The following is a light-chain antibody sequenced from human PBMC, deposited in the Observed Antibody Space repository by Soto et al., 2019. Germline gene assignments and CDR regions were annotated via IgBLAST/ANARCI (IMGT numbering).Light chain of an antibody. CDR1: QSISKY. J-gene: IGKJ4*01. CDR3: QQYDNYPLT. CDR2: DAS. V-gene: IGKV1-5*01. Sequence: DIQMTQSPSTLSASVGDRVTVTCRASQSISKYLAWYQQKPGRAPKLLIFDASSLERGVPSRFSGSASGTEFTLTISSLQPDDFATYYCQQYDNYPLTFGGGTKVDIK.